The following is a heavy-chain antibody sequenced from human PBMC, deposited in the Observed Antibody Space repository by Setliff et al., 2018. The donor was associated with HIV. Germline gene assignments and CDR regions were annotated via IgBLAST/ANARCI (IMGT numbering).Heavy chain of an antibody. D-gene: IGHD2-8*01. Sequence: ASVKVSCKASGYSFSDYYIHWVRQAPGHGFQWMGWISPKYGGTNYAQNFQGRVTMTRDTSISTAYMELRSLGSDDTAVYYCARIVALNGYPSDYWGQGTLVTVSS. V-gene: IGHV1-2*02. CDR1: GYSFSDYY. CDR2: ISPKYGGT. J-gene: IGHJ4*02. CDR3: ARIVALNGYPSDY.